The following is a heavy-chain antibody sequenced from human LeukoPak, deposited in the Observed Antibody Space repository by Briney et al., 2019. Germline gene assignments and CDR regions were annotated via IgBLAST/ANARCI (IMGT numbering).Heavy chain of an antibody. D-gene: IGHD1-20*01. CDR1: GYTFTGYY. J-gene: IGHJ4*02. CDR3: ARSPQGDNWNDY. Sequence: ASVKVSCKASGYTFTGYYMHWVRQAPGQGLEWMGRINPNSGGTNYAQKFQGRVTMTRDTSISTAYMELSGLRSDDTAVYYCARSPQGDNWNDYWGQGTLVTVSS. V-gene: IGHV1-2*06. CDR2: INPNSGGT.